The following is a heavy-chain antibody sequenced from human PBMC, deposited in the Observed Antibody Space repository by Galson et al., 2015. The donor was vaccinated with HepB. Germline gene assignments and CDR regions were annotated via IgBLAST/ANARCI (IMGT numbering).Heavy chain of an antibody. CDR1: GYTFTDYH. V-gene: IGHV1-46*01. CDR3: ARDQGSGELDF. J-gene: IGHJ4*02. D-gene: IGHD3-16*01. CDR2: INPSDGTT. Sequence: SVKVSCKASGYTFTDYHIHWVRQAPGHGLEWMVIINPSDGTTTNAQKFQGRITMTRDTSTNTVYMELSSLRSEDTAVYYCARDQGSGELDFWGQGTLVTVSS.